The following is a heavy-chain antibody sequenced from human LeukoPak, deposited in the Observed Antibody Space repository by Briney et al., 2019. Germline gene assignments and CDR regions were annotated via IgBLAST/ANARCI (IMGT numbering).Heavy chain of an antibody. CDR1: GGSISSYY. J-gene: IGHJ3*02. CDR3: AGALTGTTCAFEM. CDR2: IYFSGST. V-gene: IGHV4-59*01. D-gene: IGHD1-7*01. Sequence: PSETLSLTCTVSGGSISSYYWSWIRQPPGKGLEWIGYIYFSGSTNYNPSLKSRVTISVDTSKNHFSLKLSSVTAADTAMYYCAGALTGTTCAFEMWGQGTMVTVSS.